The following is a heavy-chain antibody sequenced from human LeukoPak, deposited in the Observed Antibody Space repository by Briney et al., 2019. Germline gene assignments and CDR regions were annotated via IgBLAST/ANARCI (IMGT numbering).Heavy chain of an antibody. CDR1: GFTFSSYG. V-gene: IGHV3-33*08. J-gene: IGHJ4*02. CDR3: ASHGDGGGIAAAGTQH. CDR2: IWYDGSNK. D-gene: IGHD6-13*01. Sequence: GGSLRLSCAASGFTFSSYGMHWVRQAPGKGLEGGAVIWYDGSNKYYADSVKGRFTISRDNSKNTLYLQMNSLRAEDTAVYYCASHGDGGGIAAAGTQHWGQGTLVTVSS.